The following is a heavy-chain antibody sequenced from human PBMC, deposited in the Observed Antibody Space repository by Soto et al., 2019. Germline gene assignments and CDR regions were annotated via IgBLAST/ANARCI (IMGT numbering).Heavy chain of an antibody. CDR1: GGTFSSYA. CDR2: IIPILGIA. D-gene: IGHD3-22*01. CDR3: ALPVNYYDSSGYSYYFDY. Sequence: ASVKVSCKASGGTFSSYAISWGRQAPGQGLEWMGGIIPILGIANYAQKFQGRVTITAVKSTSTAYMELSSLRSEDTAVYYCALPVNYYDSSGYSYYFDYWGQGTLVTVSS. V-gene: IGHV1-69*10. J-gene: IGHJ4*02.